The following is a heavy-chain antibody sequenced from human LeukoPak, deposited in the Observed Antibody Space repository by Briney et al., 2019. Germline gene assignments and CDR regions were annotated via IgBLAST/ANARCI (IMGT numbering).Heavy chain of an antibody. CDR3: VGRCTSCARYFDL. Sequence: RGGSLRLSCAASGFPFTGSAMHWVRQACGKGLEWVGNIRSKVDNYETGYAASVKGRFTISSDDSQQTAYLQLDSLKTEDTAVYYCVGRCTSCARYFDLWGRGTLVTVSS. V-gene: IGHV3-73*01. D-gene: IGHD2-2*01. J-gene: IGHJ2*01. CDR2: IRSKVDNYET. CDR1: GFPFTGSA.